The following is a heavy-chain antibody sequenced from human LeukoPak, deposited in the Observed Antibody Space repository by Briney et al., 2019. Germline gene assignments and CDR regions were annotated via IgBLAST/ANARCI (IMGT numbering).Heavy chain of an antibody. J-gene: IGHJ4*02. CDR3: ARGSVLRYFDWLPQLDY. D-gene: IGHD3-9*01. CDR2: IYYSGST. Sequence: SETLSLTCAVYGGSFSGYYWSWIRQPPGKGLEWIGYIYYSGSTNYNPSLKSRVTISVDTSKNQFSLKLSSVTAADTAVYYCARGSVLRYFDWLPQLDYWGQGTLVTVSS. CDR1: GGSFSGYY. V-gene: IGHV4-59*01.